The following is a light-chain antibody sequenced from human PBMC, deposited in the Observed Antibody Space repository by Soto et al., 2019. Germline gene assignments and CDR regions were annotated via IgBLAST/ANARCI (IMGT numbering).Light chain of an antibody. J-gene: IGKJ2*03. CDR2: GAS. CDR1: QSVKND. Sequence: EIVMTQSPAALSVSPGERAIISCRASQSVKNDLAWYQQRPGEAPRVLVYGASTTAPGVPARFSGSGSGTEFTLTITSLQSEDSAVYYCQQYNNWYSFGQGTKLEIK. V-gene: IGKV3-15*01. CDR3: QQYNNWYS.